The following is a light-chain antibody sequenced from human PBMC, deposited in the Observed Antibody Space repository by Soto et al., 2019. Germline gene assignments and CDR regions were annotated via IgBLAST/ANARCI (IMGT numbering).Light chain of an antibody. Sequence: QSALTQPASVSGPPGQSITISCTGTRSDVGGYNYVSWYQHHPGTAPTVMIYEVTYLPAGVSSLFSRSKSGNTAYLTISGLQAEDDADYYCSSFTSSITYVFGTGTKVTVL. V-gene: IGLV2-14*01. J-gene: IGLJ1*01. CDR3: SSFTSSITYV. CDR1: RSDVGGYNY. CDR2: EVT.